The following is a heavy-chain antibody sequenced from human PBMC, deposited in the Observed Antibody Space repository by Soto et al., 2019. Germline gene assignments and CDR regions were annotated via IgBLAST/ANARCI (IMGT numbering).Heavy chain of an antibody. J-gene: IGHJ3*02. CDR3: ARSPDTKDAFDI. CDR2: IIPIFGTA. CDR1: GGTFSSYA. V-gene: IGHV1-69*13. Sequence: SVKVSCKASGGTFSSYAISWVRQAPGQGLEWMGGIIPIFGTANYAQKFQGRVTITADESTSTAYMELSSPRSEDTAVYYCARSPDTKDAFDIWGQGTMVTVSS.